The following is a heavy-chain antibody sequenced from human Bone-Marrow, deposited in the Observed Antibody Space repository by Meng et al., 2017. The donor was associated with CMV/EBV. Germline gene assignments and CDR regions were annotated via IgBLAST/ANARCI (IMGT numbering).Heavy chain of an antibody. D-gene: IGHD3-3*01. CDR3: AKAGPHYDFWSGLGYNWFDS. CDR2: IYSGGSST. J-gene: IGHJ5*01. Sequence: GGSLRLSCAASGFTFSSYAMSWVRQAPGKGLEWVSVIYSGGSSTYYADSVKGRFTISRDNSKNTLYLQMNSLRAEDTAVYYCAKAGPHYDFWSGLGYNWFDSWGQGTLVTVSS. CDR1: GFTFSSYA. V-gene: IGHV3-23*03.